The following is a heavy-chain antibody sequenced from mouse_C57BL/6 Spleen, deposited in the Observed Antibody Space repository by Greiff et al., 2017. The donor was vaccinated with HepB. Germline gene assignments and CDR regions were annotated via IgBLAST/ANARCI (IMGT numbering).Heavy chain of an antibody. V-gene: IGHV1-53*01. J-gene: IGHJ2*01. CDR2: INPSNGGT. Sequence: QVQLQQPGTELVKPGASVKLSCKASGYTFTSYWMHWVKQRPGQGLEWIGNINPSNGGTNYNEKFKSKATLTVDKSSSTAYMQLSSLTSEDSAVYYCARSGVDYDGSCYRYYFGGWGQSTTLTVSS. D-gene: IGHD1-1*01. CDR1: GYTFTSYW. CDR3: ARSGVDYDGSCYRYYFGG.